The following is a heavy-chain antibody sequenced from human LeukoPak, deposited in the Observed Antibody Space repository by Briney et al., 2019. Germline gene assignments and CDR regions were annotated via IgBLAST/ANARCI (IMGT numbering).Heavy chain of an antibody. CDR2: IIPILGIA. D-gene: IGHD3-22*01. CDR1: GGTSSSYT. Sequence: SVKVSCKASGGTSSSYTISWVRQAPGQGLEWMGRIIPILGIANYAQKFQGRVTITADKSTSTAYMELSSLRSEDTAVYYCARDPRRYYDMSQWDQRRAFDIWGQGTMVTVSS. CDR3: ARDPRRYYDMSQWDQRRAFDI. J-gene: IGHJ3*02. V-gene: IGHV1-69*04.